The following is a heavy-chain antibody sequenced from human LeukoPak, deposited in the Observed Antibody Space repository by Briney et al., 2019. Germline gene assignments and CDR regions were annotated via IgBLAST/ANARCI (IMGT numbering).Heavy chain of an antibody. CDR1: GFTFDTYS. D-gene: IGHD4-11*01. Sequence: GGSLRLSCAASGFTFDTYSMNWVRQAPGKGLEWVSSITGRSSSIYYTDSVKGRFTISRDNAQNSLYLQMNSLRVEDTAVYYCAGGDNNFDWFDPWGQGTLVTVSS. J-gene: IGHJ5*02. CDR3: AGGDNNFDWFDP. CDR2: ITGRSSSI. V-gene: IGHV3-21*01.